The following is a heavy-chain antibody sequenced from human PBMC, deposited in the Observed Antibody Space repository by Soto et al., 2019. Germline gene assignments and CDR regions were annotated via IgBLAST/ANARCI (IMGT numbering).Heavy chain of an antibody. J-gene: IGHJ3*02. V-gene: IGHV1-69*13. Sequence: GASVKVSCKASGGTFSSYAISWVRQAPGQGLEWMGGIIPIFGTANYAQKFQGRVTITADESTSTAYMELSSLRSEDTAVYYCASVPLELRIDGAFDIWGQGTMVTVSS. D-gene: IGHD1-7*01. CDR2: IIPIFGTA. CDR1: GGTFSSYA. CDR3: ASVPLELRIDGAFDI.